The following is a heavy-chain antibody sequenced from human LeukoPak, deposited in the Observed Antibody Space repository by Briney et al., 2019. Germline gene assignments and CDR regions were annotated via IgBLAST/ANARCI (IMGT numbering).Heavy chain of an antibody. V-gene: IGHV3-23*01. Sequence: GSLRLSCAASGFTFSDYAMTWVRQAPGKGLEWVATISGSGVMTYYADSVKGRFTVSGDNSKNTLYLQMSSLTAADTAVYYCAKDEWGGSYSGGFDYWGQGTLVTVSS. D-gene: IGHD1-26*01. CDR1: GFTFSDYA. CDR2: ISGSGVMT. J-gene: IGHJ4*02. CDR3: AKDEWGGSYSGGFDY.